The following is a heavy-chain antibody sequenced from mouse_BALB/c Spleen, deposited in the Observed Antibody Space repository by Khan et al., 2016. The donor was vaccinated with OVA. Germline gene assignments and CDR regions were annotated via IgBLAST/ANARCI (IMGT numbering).Heavy chain of an antibody. V-gene: IGHV14-3*02. CDR1: GFTIKDTY. J-gene: IGHJ3*01. D-gene: IGHD2-1*01. Sequence: EVELVESGAELVKPGASVKLSCSASGFTIKDTYIHWVKQRPEQSLEWIGRIDPPNGDSKYGPKFQDKATLTADTSSNTAYLQLSSLTSEDTAVYYCATRYGNPFAYWGQGTLVSVSA. CDR2: IDPPNGDS. CDR3: ATRYGNPFAY.